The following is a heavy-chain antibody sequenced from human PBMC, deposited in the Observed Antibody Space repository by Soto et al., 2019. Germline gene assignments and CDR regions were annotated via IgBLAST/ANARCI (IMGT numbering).Heavy chain of an antibody. CDR2: IRSKANSYAT. Sequence: PGGSLRLSCAASGFTFSGSAMHWVRQASGKGLEWVGRIRSKANSYATAYAASVKGRFTISRDDSKNTAYLQMNSLKTEDTAVYYCTRPGYSNYYYYGMDVWGQGTTVTVSS. V-gene: IGHV3-73*01. J-gene: IGHJ6*02. CDR1: GFTFSGSA. CDR3: TRPGYSNYYYYGMDV. D-gene: IGHD4-4*01.